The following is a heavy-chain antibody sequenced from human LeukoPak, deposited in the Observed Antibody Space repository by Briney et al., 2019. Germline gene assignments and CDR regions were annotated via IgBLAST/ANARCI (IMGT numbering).Heavy chain of an antibody. V-gene: IGHV3-64*01. CDR2: ISSNGGST. CDR3: ARGEEVLGYCSSTSCYAFDY. Sequence: GGSLRLSCAASGFTFSSYAMHWVRQSPGKGLEYVSAISSNGGSTYYANSVKGRFTISRDNSKNTLYLQMGSLRAEDMAVYYCARGEEVLGYCSSTSCYAFDYWGQGTLVTVSS. CDR1: GFTFSSYA. J-gene: IGHJ4*02. D-gene: IGHD2-2*01.